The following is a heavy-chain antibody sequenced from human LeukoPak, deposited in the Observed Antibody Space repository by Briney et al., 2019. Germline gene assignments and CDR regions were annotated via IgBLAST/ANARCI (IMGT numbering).Heavy chain of an antibody. Sequence: GGSLRLSCSASGFTFHPYSLQWVRQAPGKGLEYVSSIGTNGISTYYADSVTGRFTISRDNSKNSLYLQMSSLRAEDTAVYYCVKGQEVVYAPTFDYWGQGTLVTVSS. CDR3: VKGQEVVYAPTFDY. J-gene: IGHJ4*02. CDR2: IGTNGIST. D-gene: IGHD2-8*02. V-gene: IGHV3-64D*09. CDR1: GFTFHPYS.